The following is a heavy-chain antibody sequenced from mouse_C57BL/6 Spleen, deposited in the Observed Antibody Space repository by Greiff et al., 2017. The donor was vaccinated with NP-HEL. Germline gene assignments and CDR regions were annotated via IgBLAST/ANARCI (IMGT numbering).Heavy chain of an antibody. D-gene: IGHD3-1*01. J-gene: IGHJ2*01. CDR2: IDPSDSYT. V-gene: IGHV1-50*01. Sequence: VQLQQSGAELVKPGASVKLSCKASGYTFTSYWMQWVKQRPGQGLEWIGEIDPSDSYTNYNQKFKGKATLTVDTSSSTAYMQLSSLTSEDSAVYYCASGLYTGYYFDYWGQGTTLTVSS. CDR3: ASGLYTGYYFDY. CDR1: GYTFTSYW.